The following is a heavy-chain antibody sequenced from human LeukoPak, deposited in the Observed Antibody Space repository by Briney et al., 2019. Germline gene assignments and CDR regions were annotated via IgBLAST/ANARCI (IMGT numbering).Heavy chain of an antibody. D-gene: IGHD2-15*01. CDR2: IYYSGST. V-gene: IGHV4-39*01. Sequence: SETLSLTCTVSGGSISSSSYYWGWIRQPPGKGLEWIGSIYYSGSTYYNPSLKSRVTISVDTSKNQFSLKLSSVTAADTAVYYCARLTSVSTGGSSLWYFDLWGRGTRVRVSS. CDR1: GGSISSSSYY. J-gene: IGHJ2*01. CDR3: ARLTSVSTGGSSLWYFDL.